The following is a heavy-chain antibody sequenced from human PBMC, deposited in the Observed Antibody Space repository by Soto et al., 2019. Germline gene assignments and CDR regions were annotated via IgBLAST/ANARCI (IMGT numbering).Heavy chain of an antibody. V-gene: IGHV3-74*01. D-gene: IGHD2-2*01. CDR2: INMDGSST. J-gene: IGHJ4*02. Sequence: GGSLRLSCAASGFTFSGDWMHWVRQGAGKGLVWVSRINMDGSSTNYADSVKGRFTISRDNAKNTLYLQMNSLRVDDTAVYYCARGPRGLYHHDYLGQGALVTVSS. CDR1: GFTFSGDW. CDR3: ARGPRGLYHHDY.